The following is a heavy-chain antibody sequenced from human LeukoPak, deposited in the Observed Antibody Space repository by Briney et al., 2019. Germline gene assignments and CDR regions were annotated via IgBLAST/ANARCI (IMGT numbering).Heavy chain of an antibody. J-gene: IGHJ4*02. CDR1: GGSISSYY. Sequence: SETLSLTCTVSGGSISSYYWSWIRQPPGKGLEWIGYIYYSGSTNYNPSLKSRVTISVDTSKNQFSLKLSSVTAADTAVYYCARESNDSSGYYSLWSQGTLVTVSS. V-gene: IGHV4-59*01. CDR3: ARESNDSSGYYSL. CDR2: IYYSGST. D-gene: IGHD3-22*01.